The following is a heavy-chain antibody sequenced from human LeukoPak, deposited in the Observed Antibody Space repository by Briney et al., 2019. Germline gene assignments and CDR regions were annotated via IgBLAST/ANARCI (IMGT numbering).Heavy chain of an antibody. D-gene: IGHD6-13*01. Sequence: GRSLRLSCAASGFTFSSYAMHWVRQAPGKGLEWVSAISGSGGSTYYADSVKGRFTISRDNSKNTLYLQMNSLRAEDTAVYYCAKDKMPIAAAGTADYWGQGTLVTVSS. J-gene: IGHJ4*02. CDR3: AKDKMPIAAAGTADY. CDR2: ISGSGGST. V-gene: IGHV3-23*01. CDR1: GFTFSSYA.